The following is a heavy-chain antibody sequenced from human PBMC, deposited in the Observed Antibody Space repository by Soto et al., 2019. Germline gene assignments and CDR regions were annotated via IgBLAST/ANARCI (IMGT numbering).Heavy chain of an antibody. D-gene: IGHD3-10*01. Sequence: QVQLQESGPGLVKPSQTLSLTCTVSGGSISSGGYYWSWIRQHPGKGLEWIGYIYYSGSTYYNPSLNSRVTISVDTAKNQFSLKLSSVTAADTAVYYCARSVLLWFEDPAGMDVWGQGTTVTVSS. V-gene: IGHV4-31*03. CDR2: IYYSGST. J-gene: IGHJ6*02. CDR3: ARSVLLWFEDPAGMDV. CDR1: GGSISSGGYY.